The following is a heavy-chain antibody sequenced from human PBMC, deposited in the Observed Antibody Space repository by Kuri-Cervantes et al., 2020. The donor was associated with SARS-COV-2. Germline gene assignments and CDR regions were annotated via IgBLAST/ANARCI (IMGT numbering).Heavy chain of an antibody. CDR3: SRDVSARWELPYFEY. CDR2: IRSKPYGGTT. D-gene: IGHD1-26*01. CDR1: GFTFGDYA. J-gene: IGHJ4*02. Sequence: GGSLRLSCTTTGFTFGDYAMSWFRQAPGKGLEWVSFIRSKPYGGTTEYAASVQGRFTMSRDDSKSVAYLQMDSLKIEDSAVYYCSRDVSARWELPYFEYWGQGTLVTVSS. V-gene: IGHV3-49*03.